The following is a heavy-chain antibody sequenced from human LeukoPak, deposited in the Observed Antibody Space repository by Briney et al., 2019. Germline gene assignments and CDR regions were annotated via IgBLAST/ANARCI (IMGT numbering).Heavy chain of an antibody. CDR2: ISLAGQT. D-gene: IGHD1-26*01. V-gene: IGHV4/OR15-8*02. J-gene: IGHJ4*02. Sequence: PSEALSLTCGVSGGSISGTNWWSWVRQPPGQGLEWIGEISLAGQTNYNPSLNGRVTMSLDKSSNQLSLHLTSVTAADTATYYCSRESGPFCPFGYWGQGTLVIVSS. CDR1: GGSISGTNW. CDR3: SRESGPFCPFGY.